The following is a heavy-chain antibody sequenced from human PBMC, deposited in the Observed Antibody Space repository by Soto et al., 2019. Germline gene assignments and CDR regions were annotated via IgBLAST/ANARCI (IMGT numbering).Heavy chain of an antibody. CDR3: AKDQDDSSGYYYFDY. D-gene: IGHD3-22*01. CDR2: ISGSGGST. Sequence: GGSLRLSCAASGFTFSSYAKSWVRQAPGKGLEWVSAISGSGGSTYYADSVKGRFTISRDNSKNTLYLQMNSLRAEDTAVYYCAKDQDDSSGYYYFDYWGQGTLVTVSS. V-gene: IGHV3-23*01. CDR1: GFTFSSYA. J-gene: IGHJ4*02.